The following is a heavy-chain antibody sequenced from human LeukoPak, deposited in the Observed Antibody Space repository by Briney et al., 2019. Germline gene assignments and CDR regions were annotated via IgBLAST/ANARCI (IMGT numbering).Heavy chain of an antibody. CDR2: IYYSGST. CDR3: ARGVRFLEWLSNYDAFDI. V-gene: IGHV4-39*07. Sequence: SETLSLTCTVSGGSISSSNYYWGWIRQPPGKGLEWIGSIYYSGSTYYNPSLKSRVTISVDTSKNQFSLKLSSVTAADTAVYYCARGVRFLEWLSNYDAFDIWGQGTMVTVSS. D-gene: IGHD3-3*01. J-gene: IGHJ3*02. CDR1: GGSISSSNYY.